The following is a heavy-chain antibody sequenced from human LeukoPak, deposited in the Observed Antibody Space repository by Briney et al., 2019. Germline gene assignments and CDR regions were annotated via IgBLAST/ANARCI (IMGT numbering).Heavy chain of an antibody. V-gene: IGHV4-59*01. CDR3: ARDKYYYYYIDV. CDR2: IYYSGSI. CDR1: GGSISSYY. Sequence: SETLSLTCTVSGGSISSYYWSWIRQPPGKGLEWIGYIYYSGSINYNPSLKSRVTISVDTSKNQFSLKLTSVTAADTAVYYRARDKYYYYYIDVWGKGTTVTVSS. J-gene: IGHJ6*03.